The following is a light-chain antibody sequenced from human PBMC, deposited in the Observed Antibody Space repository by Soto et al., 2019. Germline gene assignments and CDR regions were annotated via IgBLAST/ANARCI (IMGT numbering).Light chain of an antibody. CDR3: QRYGSSFT. V-gene: IGKV3-20*01. CDR1: QSVSSNY. CDR2: GAS. J-gene: IGKJ3*01. Sequence: EIVLTQSPGTLSLSPGERATLSCRASQSVSSNYLAWCQHKPGQAPRLLVYGASNRATGIPDRFSGSGSGTDFTLTISRLEPEDFALYYCQRYGSSFTFGPGTKVDIK.